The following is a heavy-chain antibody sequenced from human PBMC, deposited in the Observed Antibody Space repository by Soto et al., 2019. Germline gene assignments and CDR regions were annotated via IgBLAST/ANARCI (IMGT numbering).Heavy chain of an antibody. V-gene: IGHV4-34*01. D-gene: IGHD3-3*01. Sequence: SETLSLTCAVYGGSFSGYYWSWIRQPPGKGLEWIGEINHSGSTNYNPSLKSRVTISVDTSKNQFSLKLSSVTAADTAVYYCARGGLYYDFWSGYPKFDYWGQGTLVTVSS. J-gene: IGHJ4*02. CDR2: INHSGST. CDR1: GGSFSGYY. CDR3: ARGGLYYDFWSGYPKFDY.